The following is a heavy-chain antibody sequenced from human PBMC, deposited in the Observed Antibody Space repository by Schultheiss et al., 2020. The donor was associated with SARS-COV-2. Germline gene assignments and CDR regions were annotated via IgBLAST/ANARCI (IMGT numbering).Heavy chain of an antibody. Sequence: SGPTLVKPTQTLTLTCTFSGFSLITSGMCVSWIRQPPGKALEWLALIDWDDDKYYSTSLKTRLTISKDTSKNQVVLTMTNMDPVDTATYYCARFHDYDFWSGYQKGYFDYWGQGTLVTVSS. D-gene: IGHD3-3*01. CDR2: IDWDDDK. CDR1: GFSLITSGMC. CDR3: ARFHDYDFWSGYQKGYFDY. J-gene: IGHJ4*02. V-gene: IGHV2-70*01.